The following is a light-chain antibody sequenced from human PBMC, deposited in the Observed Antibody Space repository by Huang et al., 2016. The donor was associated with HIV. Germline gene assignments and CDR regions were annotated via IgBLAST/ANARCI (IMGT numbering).Light chain of an antibody. V-gene: IGKV3-15*01. J-gene: IGKJ1*01. CDR1: QSVYSN. Sequence: EIVMTQSPATLSVSPGERATLSCRASQSVYSNLAWYQQKPGQAPRRLIYGALTRGTGIPARFSASGSGTEFTLTISGLQSEDFAVYYCQQYNSWPRTFGQGTWVEIK. CDR2: GAL. CDR3: QQYNSWPRT.